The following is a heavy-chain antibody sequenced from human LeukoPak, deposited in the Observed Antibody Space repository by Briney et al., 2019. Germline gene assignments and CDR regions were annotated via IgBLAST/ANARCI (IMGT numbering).Heavy chain of an antibody. CDR2: INHSGST. CDR3: ARQRPRITIFGVVIPPDLLDY. V-gene: IGHV4-39*01. CDR1: GGSISSGDYY. J-gene: IGHJ4*02. D-gene: IGHD3-3*01. Sequence: SETLSLTCTVSGGSISSGDYYWSWIRQPPGKGLEWIGEINHSGSTNYNPSLKSRVTISVDTSKNQFSLKLSSVTAADTAVYYCARQRPRITIFGVVIPPDLLDYWGQGTLVTVSS.